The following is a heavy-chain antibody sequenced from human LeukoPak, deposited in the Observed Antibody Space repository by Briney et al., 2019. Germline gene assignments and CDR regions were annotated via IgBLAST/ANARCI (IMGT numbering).Heavy chain of an antibody. CDR2: ISAYNGNT. Sequence: GSVKVSCKASGYTFTSYGISWVRQAPGQGLEWMGWISAYNGNTNYAQKLQGRVTMTTDTSTSTAYMELRSLRSDDTAVYYCARAMRGNLVQLWFGKRPTFDYWGQGTLVTVSS. V-gene: IGHV1-18*01. CDR1: GYTFTSYG. CDR3: ARAMRGNLVQLWFGKRPTFDY. D-gene: IGHD5-18*01. J-gene: IGHJ4*02.